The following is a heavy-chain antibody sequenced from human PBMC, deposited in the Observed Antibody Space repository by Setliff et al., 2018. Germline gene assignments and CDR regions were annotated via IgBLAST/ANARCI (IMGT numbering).Heavy chain of an antibody. Sequence: PSETLSLTCAVYGGSFSGYYWSWIRQPPGKGLEWIGEINHSGSTYYNPSLNSRVIISVDTSKNQFSLRLDSVTAADTAVYYCARPMVRGLTSRFCFDPWGQGILVTVSS. J-gene: IGHJ5*02. CDR3: ARPMVRGLTSRFCFDP. CDR2: INHSGST. CDR1: GGSFSGYY. D-gene: IGHD3-10*01. V-gene: IGHV4-34*01.